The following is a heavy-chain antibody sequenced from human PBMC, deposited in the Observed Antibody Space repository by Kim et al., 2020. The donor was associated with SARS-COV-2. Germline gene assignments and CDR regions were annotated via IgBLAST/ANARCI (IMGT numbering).Heavy chain of an antibody. Sequence: GGSLRLSCAASGFIFSTYIVHWVRQAPGKGLEWVAAISFDRDKKFYAESVKGRFSISKDNSHSTLYLEMNSLRDEDTAVYYCATDYGGYSTFDLWGQGSLVTVSS. CDR2: ISFDRDKK. CDR1: GFIFSTYI. J-gene: IGHJ4*02. CDR3: ATDYGGYSTFDL. D-gene: IGHD4-17*01. V-gene: IGHV3-30-3*01.